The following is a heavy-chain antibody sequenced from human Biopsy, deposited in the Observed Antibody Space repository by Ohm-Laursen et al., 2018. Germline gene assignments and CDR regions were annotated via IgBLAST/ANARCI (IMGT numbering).Heavy chain of an antibody. V-gene: IGHV4-31*01. CDR1: GGSISSGGSY. D-gene: IGHD3-22*01. Sequence: SQTLSLTWTVSGGSISSGGSYWSWIRQRPGKGLEWIGYIFNSANTYYNPSLKNFITISGDTSKNQFSLKLNSVTAADTAVYYCARGDYFDSNGYFWFDPWGQGTLVTVSS. CDR2: IFNSANT. CDR3: ARGDYFDSNGYFWFDP. J-gene: IGHJ5*02.